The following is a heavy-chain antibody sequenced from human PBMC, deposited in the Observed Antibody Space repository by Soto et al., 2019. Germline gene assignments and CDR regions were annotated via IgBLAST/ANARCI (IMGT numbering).Heavy chain of an antibody. V-gene: IGHV3-49*03. CDR3: SRGIWEMATIRDENY. J-gene: IGHJ4*02. Sequence: GGSLRLSCTGSGFTFGDYAMSWFRQAPGKGLEWVGFIRSRPYCVTTEYAASVKGRFTISRDDSKSIAYLQMNSLPTEHTAVYYCSRGIWEMATIRDENYWGQGNLLTVSS. CDR2: IRSRPYCVTT. CDR1: GFTFGDYA. D-gene: IGHD5-12*01.